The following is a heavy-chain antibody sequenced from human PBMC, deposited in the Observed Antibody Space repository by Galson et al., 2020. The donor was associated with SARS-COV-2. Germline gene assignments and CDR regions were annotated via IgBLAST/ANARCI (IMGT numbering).Heavy chain of an antibody. Sequence: GESLKISCVDSGSTFSHYGMHWVRQAPGKGLEWVAVISYDGTNKYYGDSVKGRFTISRGNSKNTLYLQMNSLRAEDTAVYYCARDSAPFDIVTGYFNAVDDYGGQGTLVTVSS. J-gene: IGHJ4*02. D-gene: IGHD3-9*01. CDR1: GSTFSHYG. V-gene: IGHV3-30*03. CDR2: ISYDGTNK. CDR3: ARDSAPFDIVTGYFNAVDDY.